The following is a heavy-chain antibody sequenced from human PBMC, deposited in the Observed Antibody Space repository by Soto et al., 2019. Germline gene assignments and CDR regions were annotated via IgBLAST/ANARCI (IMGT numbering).Heavy chain of an antibody. D-gene: IGHD2-21*01. CDR3: ARPSYCGANCYYYFDS. J-gene: IGHJ4*02. CDR1: GVSISSYF. V-gene: IGHV4-59*01. Sequence: SETLSLTCTVSGVSISSYFWHWIRQPPGKGLEWIGYVHYSGSASYNPSLKSRVTISADTSKNQFSLTLNSVTTADTAVYFCARPSYCGANCYYYFDSWGQGILVTVS. CDR2: VHYSGSA.